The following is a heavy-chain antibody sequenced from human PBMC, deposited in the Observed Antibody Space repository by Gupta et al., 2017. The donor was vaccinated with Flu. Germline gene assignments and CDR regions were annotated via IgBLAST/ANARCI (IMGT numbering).Heavy chain of an antibody. J-gene: IGHJ4*01. D-gene: IGHD3-22*01. CDR1: GFTFSSYS. CDR3: ARDYDSAGYKYDY. V-gene: IGHV3-48*01. CDR2: IHTTGSRI. Sequence: EVQLVESGGGLVQPGGSLRLSCAASGFTFSSYSMNWVRQAPGKGLEWVSYIHTTGSRIYYADSVKGRFTISRDSAKNSLYLQMNSLRVEDTAVYYCARDYDSAGYKYDYWGQGTLVTVSS.